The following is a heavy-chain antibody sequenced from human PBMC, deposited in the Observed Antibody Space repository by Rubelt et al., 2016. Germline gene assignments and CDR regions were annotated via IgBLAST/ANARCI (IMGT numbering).Heavy chain of an antibody. CDR2: INPNSGCT. Sequence: QVQLVQSGAEVKKPGASVKVSCKAPGYTFTGYYMPWVRQAPGQGLEWMGWINPNSGCTNYAQKLQGRVTMTTDTSTSTAYMELRSLRSDDTAVYYCARERDDYGDYWGQGTLVTVSS. CDR3: ARERDDYGDY. D-gene: IGHD5-24*01. CDR1: GYTFTGYY. J-gene: IGHJ4*02. V-gene: IGHV1-2*02.